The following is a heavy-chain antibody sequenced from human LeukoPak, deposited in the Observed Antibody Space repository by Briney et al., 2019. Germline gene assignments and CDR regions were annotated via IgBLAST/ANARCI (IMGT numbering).Heavy chain of an antibody. J-gene: IGHJ4*02. D-gene: IGHD1-26*01. CDR2: MNPNSGNI. Sequence: ASVKVSCKASGYTFTSYDINWVRQATGQGLEWMGWMNPNSGNIGYAQKFQGRVTMTRNTSISTAYMELSSLRSEDTAVYYCARVSVGATTADYWGQGTLVTVSS. V-gene: IGHV1-8*01. CDR3: ARVSVGATTADY. CDR1: GYTFTSYD.